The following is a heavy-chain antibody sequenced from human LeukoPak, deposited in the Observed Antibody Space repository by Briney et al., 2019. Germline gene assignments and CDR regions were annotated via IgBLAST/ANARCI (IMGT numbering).Heavy chain of an antibody. CDR2: TYYGSKWYS. CDR3: ARESGWFDP. Sequence: SQTLSLTCAISGDSVSSNSAAWSWIRQSPSRGLEWLGRTYYGSKWYSDYAVSVKSRIIINSDTSKNQFSLHLNSVTPEDTAVYYCARESGWFDPWGQGTPVSVSS. V-gene: IGHV6-1*01. CDR1: GDSVSSNSAA. J-gene: IGHJ5*02.